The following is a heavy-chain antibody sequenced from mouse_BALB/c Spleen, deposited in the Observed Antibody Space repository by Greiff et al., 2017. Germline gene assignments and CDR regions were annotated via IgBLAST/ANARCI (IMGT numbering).Heavy chain of an antibody. CDR2: INPGSGGT. V-gene: IGHV1-54*01. J-gene: IGHJ4*01. CDR3: ARSGIYYGSSYNYYAMDY. CDR1: GYAFTNYL. Sequence: VQLQQSGAELVRPGTSVKVSCKASGYAFTNYLIEWVKQRPGQGLEWIGVINPGSGGTNYNEKFKGKATLTADKSSSTAYMQLSSLTSDDSAVYFCARSGIYYGSSYNYYAMDYWGQGTSVTVSS. D-gene: IGHD1-1*01.